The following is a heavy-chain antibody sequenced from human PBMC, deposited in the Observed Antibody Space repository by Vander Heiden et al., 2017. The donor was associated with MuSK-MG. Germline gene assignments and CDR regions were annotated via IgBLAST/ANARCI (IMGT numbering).Heavy chain of an antibody. CDR2: FDPEDGET. V-gene: IGHV1-24*01. J-gene: IGHJ4*02. Sequence: QVQLVQSGAEVKKPGASVKVPCKASGYTLTELSMHWGRQAPGKGLEWRGGFDPEDGETIYAQKFQGRVTMTEDTSTDTAYMELSSLRSEDTAVYYCATDRTSRYSGSYSLDYWGQGTLVTVSS. CDR3: ATDRTSRYSGSYSLDY. D-gene: IGHD1-26*01. CDR1: GYTLTELS.